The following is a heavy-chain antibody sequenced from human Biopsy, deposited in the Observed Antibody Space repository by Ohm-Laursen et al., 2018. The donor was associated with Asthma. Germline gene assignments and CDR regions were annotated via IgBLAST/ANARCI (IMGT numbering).Heavy chain of an antibody. CDR1: GFTFKAYG. V-gene: IGHV3-30*18. D-gene: IGHD1-20*01. Sequence: SLRLSCAAPGFTFKAYGIHWVRQAPGKGLEWVAVMSCEESVQYFADSVKGRFTFSRDNSKNTLYLQMNSLRGEDTAVYYCAKGRYKWNDGYYGLDVWGQGTTVTVSS. CDR3: AKGRYKWNDGYYGLDV. CDR2: MSCEESVQ. J-gene: IGHJ6*02.